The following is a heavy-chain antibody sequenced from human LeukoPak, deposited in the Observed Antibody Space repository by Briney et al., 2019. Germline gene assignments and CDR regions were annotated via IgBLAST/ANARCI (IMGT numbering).Heavy chain of an antibody. Sequence: GGSLRLSCAASGFTFTTYTMHWVRQAPGKGLEHVSAINSGGGTYYGHSVKGRFTISRDNSKNTLFLQMGSLRIDDMAVDYCATLDLDDYGDYSKTGYWGQGTLVTVSS. V-gene: IGHV3-64*01. D-gene: IGHD4-17*01. CDR3: ATLDLDDYGDYSKTGY. CDR2: INSGGGT. CDR1: GFTFTTYT. J-gene: IGHJ4*02.